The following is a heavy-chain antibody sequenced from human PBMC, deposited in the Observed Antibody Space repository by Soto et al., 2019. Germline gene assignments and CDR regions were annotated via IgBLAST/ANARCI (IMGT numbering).Heavy chain of an antibody. CDR2: IYYSGST. CDR3: ARAGSWYMDV. V-gene: IGHV4-59*01. CDR1: GGSISSYY. Sequence: QSQTLSLTCTVSGGSISSYYWSWIRQPPGKGLEWIGYIYYSGSTNYNPSLKSRVTISVDTSKNQFSLKLSSVTAADTAVYYCARAGSWYMDVWGKGTTVTVSS. J-gene: IGHJ6*03.